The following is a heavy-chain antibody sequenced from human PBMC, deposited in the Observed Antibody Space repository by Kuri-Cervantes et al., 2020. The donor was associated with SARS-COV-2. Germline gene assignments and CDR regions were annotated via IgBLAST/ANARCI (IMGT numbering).Heavy chain of an antibody. CDR1: GGSISSGGYY. J-gene: IGHJ4*02. Sequence: SETLSLTCTVSGGSISSGGYYCGWIRQPPGKGLEFIGTIYYDGRTYYNTSLKSRVTISVDTSKNQFSLKLSSVTAADTAVYYCARHDYWGQGTLVTVSS. CDR2: IYYDGRT. CDR3: ARHDY. V-gene: IGHV4-39*01.